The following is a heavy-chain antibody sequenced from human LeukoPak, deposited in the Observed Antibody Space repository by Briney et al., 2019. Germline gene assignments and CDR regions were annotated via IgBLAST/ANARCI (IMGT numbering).Heavy chain of an antibody. CDR2: IGTAGDT. D-gene: IGHD3-9*01. V-gene: IGHV3-13*01. CDR3: ARGDILTGYYYMDV. Sequence: PGGSLRLSCAASGFTFSSYDMHWVRQATGKGLEWVSAIGTAGDTYYPGSVKGRFTISRENAKNSLYLQMNSLRAGDTAVYYCARGDILTGYYYMDVWGKGTTVTISS. J-gene: IGHJ6*03. CDR1: GFTFSSYD.